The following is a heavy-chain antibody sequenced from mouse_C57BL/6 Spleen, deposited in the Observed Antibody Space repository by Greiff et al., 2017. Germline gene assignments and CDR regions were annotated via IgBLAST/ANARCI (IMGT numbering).Heavy chain of an antibody. CDR3: ARDGSDWYFDD. CDR1: GYTFTDSA. D-gene: IGHD1-1*01. CDR2: ISPSYGDA. Sequence: VQLQQSGPELVRPGVSVKISCKGSGYTFTDSAMHWVKQSPEKGLEWIGVISPSYGDASYHQKFKDKATITVDKSSSTAYMELGRLTSEDSAVYYCARDGSDWYFDDWGKGTAVTVSA. V-gene: IGHV1-67*01. J-gene: IGHJ1*03.